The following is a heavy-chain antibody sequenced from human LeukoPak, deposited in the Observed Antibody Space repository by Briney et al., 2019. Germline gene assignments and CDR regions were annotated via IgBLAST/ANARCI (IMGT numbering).Heavy chain of an antibody. CDR2: IRYDGSNK. V-gene: IGHV3-30*02. J-gene: IGHJ4*02. D-gene: IGHD2-2*01. CDR1: GFTFSSYG. CDR3: AKEYCSGTSCYVSD. Sequence: GGSLRLSCAASGFTFSSYGMHWVRQAPGKGLEWVAFIRYDGSNKYYADSVKGRFTISRDNSKNTLYLQMNSLRAEDTAVYYCAKEYCSGTSCYVSDWGQGTLVTVSS.